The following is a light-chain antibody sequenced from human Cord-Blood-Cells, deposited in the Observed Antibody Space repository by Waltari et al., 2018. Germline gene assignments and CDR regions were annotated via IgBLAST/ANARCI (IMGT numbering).Light chain of an antibody. Sequence: QSVLTQPPSASGTPGQRVTISCSGSSSHIGSNTVNCDQQLPGTAPKLLIYRNNQRPSGVPDRFSGSKSGTSASLAISGLQSEDEADYYCAAWDDSLNGLWVFGGGTKLTVL. CDR2: RNN. CDR3: AAWDDSLNGLWV. J-gene: IGLJ3*02. V-gene: IGLV1-44*01. CDR1: SSHIGSNT.